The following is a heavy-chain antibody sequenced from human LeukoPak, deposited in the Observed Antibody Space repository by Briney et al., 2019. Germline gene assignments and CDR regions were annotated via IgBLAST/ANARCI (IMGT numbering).Heavy chain of an antibody. Sequence: ASVKVSCKASGYTFTIYGISWFRQPPGQGLEWMGWINAYNGNTNYAQKLQGRVTMTTDTSTSTAYMELRSLRSDDTAVYYCARGFYGGSDYYFDYWGQGTLVTVSS. CDR1: GYTFTIYG. CDR3: ARGFYGGSDYYFDY. CDR2: INAYNGNT. D-gene: IGHD4-23*01. V-gene: IGHV1-18*01. J-gene: IGHJ4*02.